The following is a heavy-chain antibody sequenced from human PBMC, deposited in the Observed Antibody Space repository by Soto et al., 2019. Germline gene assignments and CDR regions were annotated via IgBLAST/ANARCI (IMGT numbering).Heavy chain of an antibody. J-gene: IGHJ5*02. V-gene: IGHV5-51*01. Sequence: PRESLKISCKGSGYSFTSYWIGWVRQMPGKGLEWMGIIYPGDSDTRYSPSFQGQVTISADKSISTAYLQWSSLKASDTAMYYCARHARIAARRNWFDPWGQGTLVTVSS. CDR1: GYSFTSYW. D-gene: IGHD6-6*01. CDR2: IYPGDSDT. CDR3: ARHARIAARRNWFDP.